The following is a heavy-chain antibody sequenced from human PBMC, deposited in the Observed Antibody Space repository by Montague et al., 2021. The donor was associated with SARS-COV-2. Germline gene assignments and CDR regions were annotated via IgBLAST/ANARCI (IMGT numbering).Heavy chain of an antibody. CDR1: GDSVSSNIAT. Sequence: CAISGDSVSSNIATWNWIRQSPSRGFEWLGRTYYRPKWYNDYAESEKSRITIDPDTSKHQFSLHLNTVTPEETGVYYCARIPVGSKYYFDLWGQGTLVNVPS. CDR3: ARIPVGSKYYFDL. CDR2: TYYRPKWYN. V-gene: IGHV6-1*01. J-gene: IGHJ4*02. D-gene: IGHD2-2*01.